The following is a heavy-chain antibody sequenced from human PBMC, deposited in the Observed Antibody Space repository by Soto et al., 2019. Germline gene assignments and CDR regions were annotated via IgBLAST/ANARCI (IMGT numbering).Heavy chain of an antibody. Sequence: GASVKVSCKASGGTFSSYTISWVRQGPGQGLEWMGRIIPILGIANYAQKFQGRVTITADKSTSTAYMELSSLRSEDTAVYYCARDLPLGYCSGGSCYSPYYMDVWGKGTTVTVSS. CDR3: ARDLPLGYCSGGSCYSPYYMDV. CDR1: GGTFSSYT. J-gene: IGHJ6*03. CDR2: IIPILGIA. D-gene: IGHD2-15*01. V-gene: IGHV1-69*04.